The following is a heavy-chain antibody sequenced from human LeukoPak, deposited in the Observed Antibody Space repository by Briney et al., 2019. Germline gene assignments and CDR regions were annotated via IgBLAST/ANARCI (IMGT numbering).Heavy chain of an antibody. V-gene: IGHV4-31*03. Sequence: SETLSLTCTVSGGSISSGGYYWSWISQHPGKGLEWIGYIYYSGSTYYNPSLKSRVTISVDTSKNQFSLKLSSVTAADTAVYYCARTPEMTLYYYGSRCYFDYWGQGTLVTVSS. J-gene: IGHJ4*02. CDR2: IYYSGST. CDR1: GGSISSGGYY. CDR3: ARTPEMTLYYYGSRCYFDY. D-gene: IGHD3-10*01.